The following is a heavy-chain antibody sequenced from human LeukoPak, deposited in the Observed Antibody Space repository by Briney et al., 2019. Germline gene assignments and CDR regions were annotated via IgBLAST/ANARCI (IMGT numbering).Heavy chain of an antibody. CDR2: ISGSGGST. CDR1: GFTFSSYA. D-gene: IGHD3-10*01. V-gene: IGHV3-23*01. J-gene: IGHJ2*01. CDR3: AKRAPKVWFGELLSPEDWYFDL. Sequence: HPGGSLRLSCAASGFTFSSYAMSWVRQAPGKGLEWVSTISGSGGSTYYADSVKGRFTISRDNSKNTLYLQMNSLRAEDTAVYYCAKRAPKVWFGELLSPEDWYFDLWGRGTLVTVSS.